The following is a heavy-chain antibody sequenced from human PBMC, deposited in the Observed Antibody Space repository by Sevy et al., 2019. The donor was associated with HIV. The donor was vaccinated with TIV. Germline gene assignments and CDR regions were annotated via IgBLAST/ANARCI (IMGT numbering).Heavy chain of an antibody. Sequence: GESLKISCKGSGYSFPNSWIGWVRQMPGKGLEYMGVIYPGDSDTRCSPSFQGQVTISADTSISTAYLQWSSLKASDTASYYCVRRGPSTEYFDYWGQGTLVTVSS. CDR2: IYPGDSDT. J-gene: IGHJ4*02. D-gene: IGHD1-1*01. CDR3: VRRGPSTEYFDY. V-gene: IGHV5-51*01. CDR1: GYSFPNSW.